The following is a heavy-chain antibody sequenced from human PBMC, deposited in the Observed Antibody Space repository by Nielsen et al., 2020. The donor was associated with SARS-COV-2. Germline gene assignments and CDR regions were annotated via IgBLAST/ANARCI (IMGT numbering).Heavy chain of an antibody. V-gene: IGHV3-30*18. CDR2: ISYDGSNK. CDR1: GFTFSSYG. CDR3: AKGVYYYDSSGYYYPPISYYYYGMDV. D-gene: IGHD3-22*01. Sequence: GESLKISCAASGFTFSSYGMHWVRQAPGKGLEWVAVISYDGSNKYYADSVKGRFTISRDNSKNTLYLQMNSLRAEDTAVYYCAKGVYYYDSSGYYYPPISYYYYGMDVWGQGTTVTVSS. J-gene: IGHJ6*02.